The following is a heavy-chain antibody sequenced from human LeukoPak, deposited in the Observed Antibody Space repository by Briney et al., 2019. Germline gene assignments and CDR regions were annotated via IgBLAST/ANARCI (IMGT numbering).Heavy chain of an antibody. CDR2: ISGSGGST. V-gene: IGHV3-23*01. CDR1: GFTFSSYA. Sequence: GGSLRLSCAASGFTFSSYAMSWVRQAPGKGLEWVSAISGSGGSTYYADSVKGRFTISRDNSKNTLYLQMNSLRAEDTAVYYCARNRGVAAAGKKPPDYWGQGTLVTVSS. D-gene: IGHD6-13*01. J-gene: IGHJ4*02. CDR3: ARNRGVAAAGKKPPDY.